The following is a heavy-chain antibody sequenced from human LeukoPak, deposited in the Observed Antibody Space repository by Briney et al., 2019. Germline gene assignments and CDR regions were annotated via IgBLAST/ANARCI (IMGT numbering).Heavy chain of an antibody. Sequence: PSETLSLTCTVSDYSISSGYGYYWGWIRQPPGKGLEWIGEINHSGSTNYNPSLKSRVTISVDTSKNQFSLKLSSVTAADTAVYYCAREGYSGSYLSWFDPWGQGTLVTVSS. CDR3: AREGYSGSYLSWFDP. V-gene: IGHV4-38-2*02. D-gene: IGHD1-26*01. CDR2: INHSGST. CDR1: DYSISSGYGYY. J-gene: IGHJ5*02.